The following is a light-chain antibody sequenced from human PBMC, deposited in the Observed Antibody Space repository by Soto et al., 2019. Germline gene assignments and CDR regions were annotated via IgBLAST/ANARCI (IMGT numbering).Light chain of an antibody. Sequence: QSALTQPASVSGSPGQSITISCTGTRSDVGGYNYVSWYQQHPGKAPKLMIYEVSNRPSGVSNRFSGSKSGNTASLTISGLQAEDEDDYYCCSYTSSSTLVFGGGTKLTVL. V-gene: IGLV2-14*01. CDR2: EVS. CDR1: RSDVGGYNY. J-gene: IGLJ2*01. CDR3: CSYTSSSTLV.